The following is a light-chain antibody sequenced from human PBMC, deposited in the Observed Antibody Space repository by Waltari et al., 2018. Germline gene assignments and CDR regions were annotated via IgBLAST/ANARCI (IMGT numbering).Light chain of an antibody. J-gene: IGKJ2*01. V-gene: IGKV3-11*01. CDR1: QSVSTY. Sequence: EIVLTQSPATLSLSPGERATLSCRASQSVSTYLAWYQQKPGQAPRLLIYDASTRAAGIPARFSGAGSGTDFTLTISSLESEDFAVYYCQLRTSWPPMYTFGQGIKLEIK. CDR2: DAS. CDR3: QLRTSWPPMYT.